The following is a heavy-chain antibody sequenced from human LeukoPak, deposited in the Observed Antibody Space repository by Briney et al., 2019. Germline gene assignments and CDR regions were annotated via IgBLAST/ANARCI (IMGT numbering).Heavy chain of an antibody. CDR2: FYYSGST. J-gene: IGHJ4*02. CDR3: ARHDYSNYVVD. V-gene: IGHV4-39*01. CDR1: GGSISSSSYY. D-gene: IGHD4-11*01. Sequence: SETLSLTCSVSGGSISSSSYYWGWIRQPPGKGLEWIGSFYYSGSTYYNPSLKSRVTISVDTSRNQFSLKLSSVTAADTAVYYCARHDYSNYVVDWGQGTLVTVSS.